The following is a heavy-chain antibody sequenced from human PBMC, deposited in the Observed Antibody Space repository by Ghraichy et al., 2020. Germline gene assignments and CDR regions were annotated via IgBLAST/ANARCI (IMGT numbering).Heavy chain of an antibody. D-gene: IGHD6-13*01. V-gene: IGHV3-15*07. J-gene: IGHJ4*02. CDR3: TTDCELGGH. CDR2: VKRMSDGATT. CDR1: GFAFRNAW. Sequence: GGSLRLSCAASGFAFRNAWMNWVRQGPGKGLEWVGHVKRMSDGATTDYAAPVKGRFTISRDDSKSTVYLQMNSLKTEDTAIYYCTTDCELGGHWGRGTLVTVSS.